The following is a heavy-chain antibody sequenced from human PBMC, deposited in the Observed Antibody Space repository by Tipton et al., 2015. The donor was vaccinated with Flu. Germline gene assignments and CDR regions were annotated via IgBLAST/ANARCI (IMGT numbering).Heavy chain of an antibody. CDR1: GGSFSGYY. J-gene: IGHJ5*02. CDR2: INYSGST. CDR3: ARQGGWSYSFDP. D-gene: IGHD6-19*01. V-gene: IGHV4-34*01. Sequence: LRLSCAVYGGSFSGYYWSWIRQPPGKGLEWIGEINYSGSTKYNPSLKSRVTISVDTSKNQFSLKLSSVTAADTAVYYCARQGGWSYSFDPWGQGTLVTVSS.